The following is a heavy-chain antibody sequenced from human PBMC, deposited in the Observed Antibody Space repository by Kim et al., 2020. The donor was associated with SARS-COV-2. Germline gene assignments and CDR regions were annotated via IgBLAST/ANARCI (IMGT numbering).Heavy chain of an antibody. J-gene: IGHJ6*02. V-gene: IGHV1-2*05. D-gene: IGHD6-19*01. CDR1: GYTFTGYY. Sequence: ASVKVSCKASGYTFTGYYMHWVRQAPGQGLEWMGRINPNSGGTNYAQKFQGRVTMTRDTSISTAYMELSRLRSDDTVVYYCARGGIAVAGTDYYYYYYYGMDVWGQGTTVTVSS. CDR2: INPNSGGT. CDR3: ARGGIAVAGTDYYYYYYYGMDV.